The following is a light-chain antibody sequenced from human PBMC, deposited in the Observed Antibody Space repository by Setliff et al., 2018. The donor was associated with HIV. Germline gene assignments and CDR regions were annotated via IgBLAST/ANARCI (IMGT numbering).Light chain of an antibody. J-gene: IGLJ2*01. CDR1: SSDVGGYNY. V-gene: IGLV2-8*01. Sequence: QSALTQPPSASGSPGQSVTISCTGTSSDVGGYNYVSWYQQHPGKAPKLMIYEVNKRPSGVPDRFSGSKSGTSASLAISGLQSEDEADYFCGTWDDSLKAVFGGGTKVTV. CDR3: GTWDDSLKAV. CDR2: EVN.